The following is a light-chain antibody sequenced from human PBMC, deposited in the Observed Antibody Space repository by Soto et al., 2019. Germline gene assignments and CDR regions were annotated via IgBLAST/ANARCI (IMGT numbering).Light chain of an antibody. CDR2: DAS. Sequence: EIVLTQSPATLSLSPGERATLSCRASQSVSSYLAWYQQKPGQAPRLLIYDASNRATGIPARFSGSGSGTDFTLTISSREPEDFALYYCQQRGNWPPRFPFRPGTKVDIK. J-gene: IGKJ3*01. CDR3: QQRGNWPPRFP. V-gene: IGKV3-11*01. CDR1: QSVSSY.